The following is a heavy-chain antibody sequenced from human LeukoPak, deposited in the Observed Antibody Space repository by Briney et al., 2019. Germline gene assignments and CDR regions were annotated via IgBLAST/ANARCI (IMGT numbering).Heavy chain of an antibody. CDR1: GYTFTGYY. CDR2: INPNSGGT. Sequence: GASVTVSFTASGYTFTGYYMHWVRQAPGQGLEWMGWINPNSGGTNYAQKFQGRVTMTRDTSISTAYMELSRLRSDDTAVYYCARDTRVSSRRLNWFDPWGQGTLVTVSS. J-gene: IGHJ5*02. V-gene: IGHV1-2*02. CDR3: ARDTRVSSRRLNWFDP. D-gene: IGHD6-13*01.